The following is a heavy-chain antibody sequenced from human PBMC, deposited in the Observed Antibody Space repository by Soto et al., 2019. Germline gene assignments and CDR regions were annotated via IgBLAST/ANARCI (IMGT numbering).Heavy chain of an antibody. CDR2: IIPIFGTA. V-gene: IGHV1-69*06. CDR3: ARVATMIVLVSYPWWYFDL. D-gene: IGHD3-22*01. Sequence: QVQLVQSGAEVKKPGSSVKVSCKASGGTFSSYAISWVRQAPGQGLEWMGGIIPIFGTANYAQKFQGRVTITADKSTSTAYMELSSLRSEDTAVYYCARVATMIVLVSYPWWYFDLWGRGTLVTVSS. CDR1: GGTFSSYA. J-gene: IGHJ2*01.